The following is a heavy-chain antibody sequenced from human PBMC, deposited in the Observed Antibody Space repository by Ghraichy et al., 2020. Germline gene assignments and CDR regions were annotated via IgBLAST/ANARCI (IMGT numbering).Heavy chain of an antibody. J-gene: IGHJ4*02. D-gene: IGHD3-22*01. CDR2: IYHSGST. V-gene: IGHV4-30-2*01. Sequence: SQTLSLTCAVSGGSISSGGYSWSWIRQPPGKGLEWIGYIYHSGSTYYNPSLKSRVTISVDRSKNQFSLKLSSVTAADTAVYYCARGDSSGYYFDCWGQGTLVTVSS. CDR3: ARGDSSGYYFDC. CDR1: GGSISSGGYS.